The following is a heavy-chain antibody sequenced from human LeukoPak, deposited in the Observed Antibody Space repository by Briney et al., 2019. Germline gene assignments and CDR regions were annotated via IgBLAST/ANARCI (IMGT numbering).Heavy chain of an antibody. CDR3: ARGQRFLTD. Sequence: SETLSLTCAVYGGSFSGYYWSWIRQPPGKGLEWIGEINHSGSTNYNPSLKSRVTISVDTSKNQFSLRLSSVTAADTAVYYCARGQRFLTDWGQGTLVTVSS. J-gene: IGHJ4*02. V-gene: IGHV4-34*01. CDR2: INHSGST. CDR1: GGSFSGYY. D-gene: IGHD3-3*01.